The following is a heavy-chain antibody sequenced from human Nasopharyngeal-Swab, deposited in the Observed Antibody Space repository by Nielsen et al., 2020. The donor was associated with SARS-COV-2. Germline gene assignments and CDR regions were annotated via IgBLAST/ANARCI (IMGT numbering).Heavy chain of an antibody. D-gene: IGHD3-3*01. CDR3: ARAPWSRFFGTRVF. CDR1: GFTFSNYW. CDR2: IKQDGSEK. V-gene: IGHV3-7*01. Sequence: GESLKISCAASGFTFSNYWMNWVRQAPGKGLEWVANIKQDGSEKYYMDSVKGRFTISRDNAKNSLYLHMNSLRVEDTAVYYCARAPWSRFFGTRVFWGQGTLVTVSS. J-gene: IGHJ4*02.